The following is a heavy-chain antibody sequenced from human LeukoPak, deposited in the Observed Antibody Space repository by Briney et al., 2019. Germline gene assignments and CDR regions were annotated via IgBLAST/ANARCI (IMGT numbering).Heavy chain of an antibody. J-gene: IGHJ4*02. CDR2: IYKSGST. V-gene: IGHV4-59*01. Sequence: SETLSLTCTVSGDSISSYYWSWLRQPPGKGLDWIASIYKSGSTNYNPSLKSRVTISLDTSKNQFSLNLSAVTAADTAVYYCARGSSLRMGEFSFYRDFDYWGQGTPVTVSS. CDR3: ARGSSLRMGEFSFYRDFDY. CDR1: GDSISSYY. D-gene: IGHD3-16*02.